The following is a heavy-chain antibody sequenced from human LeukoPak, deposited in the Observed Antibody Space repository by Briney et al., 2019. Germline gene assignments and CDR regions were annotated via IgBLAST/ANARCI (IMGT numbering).Heavy chain of an antibody. CDR2: INPSGGST. CDR1: GYTFTSYY. Sequence: ASVNVSCKASGYTFTSYYMHWVRQAPGQGLEWMGIINPSGGSTSYAQKFQGRVTMTRDTSTSTVYMELSSLRSEDAAVYYCAREGNKNFDYWGQGTLVTVSS. V-gene: IGHV1-46*01. D-gene: IGHD1/OR15-1a*01. CDR3: AREGNKNFDY. J-gene: IGHJ4*02.